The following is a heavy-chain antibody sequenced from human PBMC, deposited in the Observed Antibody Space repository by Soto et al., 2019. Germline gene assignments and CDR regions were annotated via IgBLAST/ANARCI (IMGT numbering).Heavy chain of an antibody. CDR1: GYTFTGYY. V-gene: IGHV1-2*04. CDR3: ARGGLREKYSSPETSNWFDP. Sequence: GASVKVSCKASGYTFTGYYMHWVRQAPGQGLEWMGWINPNSGGTNYAQKFQGWVTMTRDTSISTAYMELSRLRSDDTAVYYCARGGLREKYSSPETSNWFDPWGQGTLVTVSS. D-gene: IGHD4-4*01. CDR2: INPNSGGT. J-gene: IGHJ5*02.